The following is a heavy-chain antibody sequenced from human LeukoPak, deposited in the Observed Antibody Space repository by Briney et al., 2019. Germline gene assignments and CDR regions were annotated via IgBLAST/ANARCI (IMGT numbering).Heavy chain of an antibody. V-gene: IGHV3-20*04. CDR1: GFTFDDYG. J-gene: IGHJ3*02. D-gene: IGHD5-18*01. CDR3: ARDPPDTAMINSPVHDAFDI. Sequence: RTGGSLRLSCAASGFTFDDYGMSWVRQAPGKGLEWVSGINWNGASTGYADSVKGRFTISRDNAKNSLYLQMNSLRAEDTALYYCARDPPDTAMINSPVHDAFDIWGQGTMVTVSS. CDR2: INWNGAST.